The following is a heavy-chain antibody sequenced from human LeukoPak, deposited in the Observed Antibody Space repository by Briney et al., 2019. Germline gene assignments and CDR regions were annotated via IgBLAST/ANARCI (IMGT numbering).Heavy chain of an antibody. CDR2: ISYDGSNQ. V-gene: IGHV3-30*04. Sequence: TGGSLRLSCAASGFTFSSYTMHWVRQPRGKGLEWVALISYDGSNQYYADSVKGRFTVSRDNSKNTLYLQMNSLRAEDTAVYYCARDGQKFDPWGQGTLVTVSS. J-gene: IGHJ5*02. CDR3: ARDGQKFDP. CDR1: GFTFSSYT.